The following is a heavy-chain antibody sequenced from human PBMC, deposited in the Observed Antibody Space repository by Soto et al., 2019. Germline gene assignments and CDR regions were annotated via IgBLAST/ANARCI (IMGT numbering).Heavy chain of an antibody. D-gene: IGHD2-15*01. Sequence: PGGSLRLSCNASGFTVSSTYMSWVRQAPGMGLGWVAVIESGGSTHYADSVKRRFTISRDIPKNMIYLQLHTLGAEDTAVYYCAKDLGPLRLLNYYFYGLDVWGQGTTVNVSS. CDR2: IESGGST. CDR3: AKDLGPLRLLNYYFYGLDV. V-gene: IGHV3-53*01. J-gene: IGHJ6*02. CDR1: GFTVSSTY.